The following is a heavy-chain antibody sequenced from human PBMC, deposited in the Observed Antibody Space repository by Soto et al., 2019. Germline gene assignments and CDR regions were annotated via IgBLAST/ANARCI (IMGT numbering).Heavy chain of an antibody. CDR2: INHSGIT. Sequence: SETLSLTCAVYGGSFSGYYWNWIRQPARKGLEWIGEINHSGITNYNPSLKSRVTISVDTSKNQLSLNLSSLTAADTAVYYCARGKAAGTRKNTWFDPSGQGTLGTV. D-gene: IGHD6-13*01. V-gene: IGHV4-34*01. CDR3: ARGKAAGTRKNTWFDP. CDR1: GGSFSGYY. J-gene: IGHJ5*02.